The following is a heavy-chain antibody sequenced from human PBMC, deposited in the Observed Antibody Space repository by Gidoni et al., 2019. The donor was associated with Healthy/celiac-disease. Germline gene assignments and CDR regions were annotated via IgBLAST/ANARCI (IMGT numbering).Heavy chain of an antibody. V-gene: IGHV3-23*01. J-gene: IGHJ4*02. CDR2: INAGGSNT. CDR3: AKGVRTPSSYCNTASCYFGN. D-gene: IGHD2-2*01. CDR1: GLTFSEYA. Sequence: VQLLESGGGLVQPGGSLRLYCAASGLTFSEYAMSWVRQAPGKGLVWVSAINAGGSNTYYADSVKGRFTISRDNSKNTLYLHMNTLRVEDTAKYYCAKGVRTPSSYCNTASCYFGNWGQGTLVTVSS.